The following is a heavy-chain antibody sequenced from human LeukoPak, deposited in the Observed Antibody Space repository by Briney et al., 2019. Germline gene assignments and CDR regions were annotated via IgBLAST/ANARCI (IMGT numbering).Heavy chain of an antibody. CDR1: GFTFSSYG. CDR3: AKDADSIAAAGPFDY. D-gene: IGHD6-13*01. J-gene: IGHJ4*02. V-gene: IGHV3-30*02. Sequence: GGSLRLSCAASGFTFSSYGMHWVRQAPGKGLEWVAFIRYDGSNKYYADSVKGRFTISRDNSKNTLYLQMNSLRAEDTAVYYCAKDADSIAAAGPFDYWGQGTLVTVSS. CDR2: IRYDGSNK.